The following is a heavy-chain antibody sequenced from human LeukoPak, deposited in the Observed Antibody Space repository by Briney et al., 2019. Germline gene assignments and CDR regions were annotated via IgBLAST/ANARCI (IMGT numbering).Heavy chain of an antibody. D-gene: IGHD3-9*01. J-gene: IGHJ4*02. Sequence: SETLSLTCTVSGGSISGYYWSWIRQPPGKGLEWIGYIYYSGSTNYNPSLKSRVTISVDTSKNQFSLKLSSVTAADTAVYYCARRLGRLRYFDWLLYPSGFDYWGQGTLVTVSS. CDR2: IYYSGST. CDR3: ARRLGRLRYFDWLLYPSGFDY. CDR1: GGSISGYY. V-gene: IGHV4-59*12.